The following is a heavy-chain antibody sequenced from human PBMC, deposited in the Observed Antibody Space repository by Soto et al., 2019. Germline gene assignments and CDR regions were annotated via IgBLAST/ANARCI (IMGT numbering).Heavy chain of an antibody. V-gene: IGHV3-23*01. CDR3: ARDPIAVAGPAPYYFDS. Sequence: EVQLLQSGGRLVQPGGSLRLSCAASGFTFGSYAMSWVRQAPGRGRERVSVINSRGDSTYYAAPVKGRFTIGRDNSKNTLDLQMNSLRAEDTAVYFCARDPIAVAGPAPYYFDSWGQGNLVTVSS. CDR2: INSRGDST. D-gene: IGHD6-19*01. CDR1: GFTFGSYA. J-gene: IGHJ4*02.